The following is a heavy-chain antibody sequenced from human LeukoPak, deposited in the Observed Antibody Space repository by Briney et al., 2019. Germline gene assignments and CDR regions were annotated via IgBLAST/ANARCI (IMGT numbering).Heavy chain of an antibody. D-gene: IGHD2-2*01. J-gene: IGHJ6*03. CDR2: MNPNSGNT. CDR1: GYTFTTYD. CDR3: AREGYCSSTSCLSYYYYYMDV. Sequence: GASVKVSCKASGYTFTTYDVNWVRQATGQGLEWMGWMNPNSGNTGYAQKFQGRVTITRNTSISTAYMELSSLRSEDTAVYYCAREGYCSSTSCLSYYYYYMDVWGKGTTVTVSS. V-gene: IGHV1-8*01.